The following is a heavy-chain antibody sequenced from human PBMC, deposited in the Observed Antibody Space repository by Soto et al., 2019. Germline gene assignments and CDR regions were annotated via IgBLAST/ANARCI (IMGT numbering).Heavy chain of an antibody. Sequence: QVQLVESGGGVVQPGRSLRLSCAASGFTFSSYGMHWVRQAPGKGLEWVAVIWYDGSNKYYADSVKGRFTISRDNSKNTLYLQMNSPRAEDTAVYYCARAKDVTMVRGANYYGMDVWGQGTTVTVSS. D-gene: IGHD3-10*01. CDR3: ARAKDVTMVRGANYYGMDV. J-gene: IGHJ6*02. V-gene: IGHV3-33*01. CDR1: GFTFSSYG. CDR2: IWYDGSNK.